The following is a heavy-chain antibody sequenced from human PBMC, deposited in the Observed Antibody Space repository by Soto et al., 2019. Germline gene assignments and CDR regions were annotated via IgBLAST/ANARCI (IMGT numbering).Heavy chain of an antibody. D-gene: IGHD6-19*01. Sequence: SVKVSCKASGGTFSSYAISWVRQAPGQGLEWMGGIIPIFGTANYAQKFQGRVTITADKSTSTAYVELGSLRSEDTAVYYCATQAVAVHYYYYGMDVWGQGTTVTVSS. J-gene: IGHJ6*02. CDR2: IIPIFGTA. CDR1: GGTFSSYA. CDR3: ATQAVAVHYYYYGMDV. V-gene: IGHV1-69*06.